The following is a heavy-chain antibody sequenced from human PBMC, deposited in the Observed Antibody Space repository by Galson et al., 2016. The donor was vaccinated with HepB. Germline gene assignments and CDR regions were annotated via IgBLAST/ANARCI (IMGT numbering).Heavy chain of an antibody. Sequence: SLRLSCAASGFTLSNFDLHWVRQAPGKGLEWVGFISFTGSYKSYAGSVKGRFTISRDTSKNILYLQMNSLGTDDTAVYYCTRGADSGGASGRGIWGQGTMVTVSS. CDR1: GFTLSNFD. CDR2: ISFTGSYK. J-gene: IGHJ3*02. CDR3: TRGADSGGASGRGI. V-gene: IGHV3-30-3*01. D-gene: IGHD3-16*01.